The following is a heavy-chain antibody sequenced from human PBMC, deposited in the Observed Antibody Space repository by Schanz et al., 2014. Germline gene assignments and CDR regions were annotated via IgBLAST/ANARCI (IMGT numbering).Heavy chain of an antibody. V-gene: IGHV3-74*01. CDR1: GFTFRNNW. J-gene: IGHJ5*02. D-gene: IGHD3-22*01. Sequence: EPLVVESGGGLVHPGGSLRLSCAASGFTFRNNWMHWFRQGPGKGLSWVSRIDGEGTDTRYADSVKGRFTISRDNARNMVFLQMSSLRADDTAVYYCVWDERISSGVWFDPWGQGTLVTVSS. CDR2: IDGEGTDT. CDR3: VWDERISSGVWFDP.